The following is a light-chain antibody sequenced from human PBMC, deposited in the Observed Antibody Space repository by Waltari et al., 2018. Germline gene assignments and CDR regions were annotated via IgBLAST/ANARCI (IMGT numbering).Light chain of an antibody. CDR1: NSDIGTFNL. CDR3: SSYGASMTLL. Sequence: QSALTQPASVSGSPGQSITISCTGSNSDIGTFNLVSWYEQTPGKAPKLIIYEVKNRPSGVSDRFSGSKSDNTASLTISGLQHEDEATYFCSSYGASMTLLFGGGTRVTVL. CDR2: EVK. V-gene: IGLV2-14*02. J-gene: IGLJ3*02.